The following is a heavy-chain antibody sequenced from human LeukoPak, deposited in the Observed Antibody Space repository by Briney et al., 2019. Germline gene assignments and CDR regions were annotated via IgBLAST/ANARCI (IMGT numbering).Heavy chain of an antibody. CDR2: ISSSSSTI. J-gene: IGHJ4*02. CDR3: AGGGYDFWSGYRPFDY. CDR1: GFTFSSYS. V-gene: IGHV3-48*01. D-gene: IGHD3-3*01. Sequence: GGSLRLSCAASGFTFSSYSMNWVRQAPGKGLEWVSYISSSSSTIYYADSVKGRFTISRDNAKNSLYLQMNSLRAEDTAVYYCAGGGYDFWSGYRPFDYWGQGTLVTVSS.